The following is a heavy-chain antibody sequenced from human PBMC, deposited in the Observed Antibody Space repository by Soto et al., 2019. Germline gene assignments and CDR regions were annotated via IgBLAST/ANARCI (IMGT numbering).Heavy chain of an antibody. Sequence: QVQVVESGGGVVQPGRSLRLSCAASGFIFSSYGMHWVGQAPGKGLEWVAFISYDGSNKYYADSVKGRLTISRDNSKNTLYLQMNSLRSEDTAVYYCAKRRNVLRFLEWSSGMEVWGQGTTVTVSS. V-gene: IGHV3-30*18. J-gene: IGHJ6*02. CDR1: GFIFSSYG. D-gene: IGHD3-3*01. CDR2: ISYDGSNK. CDR3: AKRRNVLRFLEWSSGMEV.